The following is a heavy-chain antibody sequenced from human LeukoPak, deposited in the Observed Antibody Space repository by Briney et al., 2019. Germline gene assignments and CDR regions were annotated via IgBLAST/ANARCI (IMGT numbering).Heavy chain of an antibody. CDR1: GFTFSYYA. J-gene: IGHJ4*02. D-gene: IGHD3-3*01. V-gene: IGHV3-30-3*01. CDR2: MSYDGSNK. Sequence: GGSLRLSCVGSGFTFSYYAAHWARQAPGKGLEWVAVMSYDGSNKYYASSVKGRFTISRDNSKNTLYLQMNSLRGEDTAVYYCARGMDDFWSGPRDWGQGTLVTVSS. CDR3: ARGMDDFWSGPRD.